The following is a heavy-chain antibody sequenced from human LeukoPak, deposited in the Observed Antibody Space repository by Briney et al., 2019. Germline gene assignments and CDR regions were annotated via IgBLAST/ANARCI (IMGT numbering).Heavy chain of an antibody. J-gene: IGHJ4*02. CDR2: IYFSGVT. D-gene: IGHD5-18*01. V-gene: IGHV4-39*02. CDR1: GGSIYTSSYY. Sequence: SETLSLTCSVSGGSIYTSSYYWVWIRQPPGKGLEWIGSIYFSGVTYYSESLKYRVSLSTSGNHFSLELKSVIAADTAVYYCARGGYSYVLEYYFDYWGQGTLVTVSS. CDR3: ARGGYSYVLEYYFDY.